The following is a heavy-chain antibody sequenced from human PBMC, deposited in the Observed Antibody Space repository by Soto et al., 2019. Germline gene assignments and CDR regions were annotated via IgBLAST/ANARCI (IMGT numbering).Heavy chain of an antibody. CDR2: IIPTFGTP. J-gene: IGHJ6*02. Sequence: QVQLVQSGAEVKKPGSSVRVSCKASGDTFSNFVISWVRLAPGQGLEWMGGIIPTFGTPDYAPKFQGRLNLTADDSTSKAYIELSGLVFEDTAVYYCATYARGEGGFYYGFDVWGQGTSVTVSS. CDR1: GDTFSNFV. V-gene: IGHV1-69*12. D-gene: IGHD3-16*01. CDR3: ATYARGEGGFYYGFDV.